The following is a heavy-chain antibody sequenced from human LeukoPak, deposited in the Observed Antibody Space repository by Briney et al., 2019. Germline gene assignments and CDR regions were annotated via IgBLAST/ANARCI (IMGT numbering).Heavy chain of an antibody. J-gene: IGHJ6*02. V-gene: IGHV4-34*01. CDR2: INHSGST. D-gene: IGHD6-6*01. CDR1: GGSFSGYY. Sequence: PSETLSLTCAVYGGSFSGYYWSWIRQPPGEGLEWIGEINHSGSTNYNPSLKCRVTISVDTSKNQFSLKLSSVTAADTAVYYCASSRNLEYSSSSDYYYGMDVWGQETTVTVSS. CDR3: ASSRNLEYSSSSDYYYGMDV.